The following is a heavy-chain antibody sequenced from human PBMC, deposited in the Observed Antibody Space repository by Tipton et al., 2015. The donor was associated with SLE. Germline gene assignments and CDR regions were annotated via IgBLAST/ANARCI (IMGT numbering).Heavy chain of an antibody. Sequence: QVQLVQSGPEVKKPGSSVKVSCRASGGTFSNYGIGWVRQAPGKGLEWMGGIIPVFGVTDYAQKLQGRVTITTDESTSTVYMELSSLRSEDTAVYFCASGQEGGSGWHRNAFDIWGRGTRVTVSS. CDR2: IIPVFGVT. J-gene: IGHJ3*02. D-gene: IGHD6-19*01. V-gene: IGHV1-69*01. CDR1: GGTFSNYG. CDR3: ASGQEGGSGWHRNAFDI.